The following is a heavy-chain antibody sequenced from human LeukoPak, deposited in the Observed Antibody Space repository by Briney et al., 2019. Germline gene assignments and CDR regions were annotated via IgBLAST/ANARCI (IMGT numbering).Heavy chain of an antibody. Sequence: SETLSLTCTVSGGSISSGGYYWSWIRQHPGKGLEWIGYIYYSGSTYYNPSLKSRVTISVDTSKNQFSLKLSSVTAADTAVYYCARDPGSYYYDTIHRFDPWGQGTLVTVSS. CDR3: ARDPGSYYYDTIHRFDP. J-gene: IGHJ5*02. D-gene: IGHD3-22*01. CDR2: IYYSGST. V-gene: IGHV4-31*03. CDR1: GGSISSGGYY.